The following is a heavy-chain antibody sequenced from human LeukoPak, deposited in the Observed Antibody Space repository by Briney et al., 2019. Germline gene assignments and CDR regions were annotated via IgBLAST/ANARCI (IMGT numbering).Heavy chain of an antibody. CDR1: GFTFSNYW. CDR3: ARASNPWLQLT. D-gene: IGHD5-24*01. Sequence: PGGSLRLSCAASGFTFSNYWMIWVPQAPGKGLEWVGNIKQDGSEKRYADSVRGRFTISRVNAQTSLYPQMNYLTAEEPAVYYCARASNPWLQLTWGQGTLVTVSS. V-gene: IGHV3-7*05. CDR2: IKQDGSEK. J-gene: IGHJ5*02.